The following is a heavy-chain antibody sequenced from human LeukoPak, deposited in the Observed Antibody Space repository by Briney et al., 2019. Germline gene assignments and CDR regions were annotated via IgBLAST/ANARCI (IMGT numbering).Heavy chain of an antibody. CDR2: ISSGSTT. CDR3: ATRGAPGYYYSMDV. CDR1: GFTVSSNY. D-gene: IGHD1-26*01. J-gene: IGHJ6*02. Sequence: GGSLRLSCAASGFTVSSNYMSWVRQAPGKGLEGGSIISSGSTTSYADSVKGRFTISRDNSSNTLYLQMNSLRAEDTAVYYCATRGAPGYYYSMDVWGQGTTVTVSS. V-gene: IGHV3-66*01.